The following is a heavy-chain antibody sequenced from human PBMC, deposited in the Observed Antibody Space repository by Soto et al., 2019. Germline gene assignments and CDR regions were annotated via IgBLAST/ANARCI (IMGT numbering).Heavy chain of an antibody. D-gene: IGHD4-17*01. CDR3: ARYPTLTVYFFHGMDV. CDR2: IYPGDSNT. CDR1: GYTFTNYW. V-gene: IGHV5-51*01. Sequence: PGESLKISCKGSGYTFTNYWIVGVRQIRGKGLEWMGIIYPGDSNTRYSPSFQGEVTITADRSISTAYLQWSSLKASDTGMYYCARYPTLTVYFFHGMDVWGQGTTVTVSS. J-gene: IGHJ6*02.